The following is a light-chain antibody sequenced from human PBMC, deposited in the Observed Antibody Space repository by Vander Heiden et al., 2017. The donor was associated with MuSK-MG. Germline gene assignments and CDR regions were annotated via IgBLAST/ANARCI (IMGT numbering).Light chain of an antibody. CDR3: QQCESTPYT. V-gene: IGKV1-39*01. J-gene: IGKJ2*01. CDR2: AAS. CDR1: QSISSY. Sequence: DIQMTQSPSSLSASVGDRVTITCRASQSISSYLNWYQQKPGKAPKLLIYAASSLQSGVPSRFSGSGSGTDFTLTISRLQPEDFATYYCQQCESTPYTFGQGTKLXIK.